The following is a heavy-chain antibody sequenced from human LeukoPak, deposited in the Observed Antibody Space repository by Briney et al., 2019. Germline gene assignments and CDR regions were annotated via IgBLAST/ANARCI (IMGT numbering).Heavy chain of an antibody. D-gene: IGHD2-21*01. Sequence: ASVKVSCKASDYTFTSYGISWVRQAPGQGLEWMGWISAYNGNTNYAQKLQGRVTMTTDTSTSTAYMELRSLRSDDTAVYYCARSSSVTIPAYCFDYWGQGTLVTVSS. V-gene: IGHV1-18*01. CDR2: ISAYNGNT. CDR3: ARSSSVTIPAYCFDY. J-gene: IGHJ4*02. CDR1: DYTFTSYG.